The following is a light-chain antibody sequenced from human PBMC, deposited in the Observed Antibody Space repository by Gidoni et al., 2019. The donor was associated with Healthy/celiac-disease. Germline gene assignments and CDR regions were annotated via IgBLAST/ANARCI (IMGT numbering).Light chain of an antibody. V-gene: IGKV3-11*01. CDR3: QQRSNWPSIT. CDR1: QSVSSY. Sequence: EIVLTQSPATLSLSPGERATLSCRASQSVSSYLAWYQQKPSQAPRLLIYDASNRATGIPARFSGSGSGTDFTLTISSLEPEDFAVYYCQQRSNWPSITFGQXTRLEIK. CDR2: DAS. J-gene: IGKJ5*01.